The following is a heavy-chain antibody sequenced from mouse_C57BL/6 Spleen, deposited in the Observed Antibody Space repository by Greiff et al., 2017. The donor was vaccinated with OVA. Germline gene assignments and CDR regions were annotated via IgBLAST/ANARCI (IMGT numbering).Heavy chain of an antibody. CDR2: ISRGSSTI. Sequence: EVKLLEPGGGLVKPGGSLKLSCAASGFTFSDYGMHWVRQAPEQGLEWVAYISRGSSTIYYADTFKGRSTISIDNATNTLFLQMTSLRSEDTGRYYCARNSHFDVWGTGTTVTVSS. J-gene: IGHJ1*03. CDR1: GFTFSDYG. CDR3: ARNSHFDV. V-gene: IGHV5-17*01.